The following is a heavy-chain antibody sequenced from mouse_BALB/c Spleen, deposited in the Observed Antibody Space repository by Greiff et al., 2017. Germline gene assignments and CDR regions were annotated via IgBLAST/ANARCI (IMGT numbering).Heavy chain of an antibody. D-gene: IGHD2-4*01. Sequence: EVKLMESGGGLVKPGGSLKLSCAASGFTFSSYTMSWVRQTPEKRLEWVATISSGGSYTYYPDSVKGRFTISRDNAKNTLYLQMSSLKSEDTAMYYCTSPSMITEAWFAYWGQGTLVTVSA. J-gene: IGHJ3*01. CDR2: ISSGGSYT. CDR1: GFTFSSYT. CDR3: TSPSMITEAWFAY. V-gene: IGHV5-6-4*01.